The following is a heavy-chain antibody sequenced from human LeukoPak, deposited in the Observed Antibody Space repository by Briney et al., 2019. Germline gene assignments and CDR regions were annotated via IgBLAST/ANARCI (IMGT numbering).Heavy chain of an antibody. V-gene: IGHV1-69*04. CDR1: GGTFSSYA. Sequence: SVKASCKASGGTFSSYAISWVRQAPGQGLEWMGRIIPILGIANYAQKFQGRVTITADKSTSTAYMELSSLRSEDTAVYYCAREPRSSVVTAYFLDYWGQGTLVTVSS. CDR2: IIPILGIA. J-gene: IGHJ4*02. D-gene: IGHD2-21*02. CDR3: AREPRSSVVTAYFLDY.